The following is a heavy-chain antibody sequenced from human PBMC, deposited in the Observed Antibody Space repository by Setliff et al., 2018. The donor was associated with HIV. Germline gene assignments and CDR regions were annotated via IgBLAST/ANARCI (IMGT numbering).Heavy chain of an antibody. Sequence: SETLSLTCTLYGGSLTNYYWTCIRQSPEKGLEWIGEIVDRGSTNYSPSHKSRVTISLDTSKKQFSLRLNSVTAAYTGVYYCARAPSCADSWCYMYYYYYYGMDVWGLGTTGTSP. CDR2: IVDRGST. CDR3: ARAPSCADSWCYMYYYYYYGMDV. J-gene: IGHJ6*02. CDR1: GGSLTNYY. V-gene: IGHV4-34*12. D-gene: IGHD2-8*01.